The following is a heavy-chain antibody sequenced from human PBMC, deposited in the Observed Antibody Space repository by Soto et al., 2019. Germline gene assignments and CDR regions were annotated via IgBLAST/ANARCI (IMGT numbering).Heavy chain of an antibody. CDR1: GGTFHHAA. J-gene: IGHJ4*02. D-gene: IGHD3-9*01. Sequence: QVQLVQSGAEVKKPGSSVKVSCEAPGGTFHHAAITWVRQAPGQGLEWVGGINPMFNSTHYAQKFQGRVTITADAVTSTAFMEPRGLTSDDTAVYYCARQIFAADYWGQGTLLVVSS. V-gene: IGHV1-69*01. CDR2: INPMFNST. CDR3: ARQIFAADY.